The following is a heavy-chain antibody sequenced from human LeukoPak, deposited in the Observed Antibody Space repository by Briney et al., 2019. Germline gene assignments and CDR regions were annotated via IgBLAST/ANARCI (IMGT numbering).Heavy chain of an antibody. CDR2: SITIFGRA. D-gene: IGHD3-3*01. CDR3: ASTIFGVVIASV. Sequence: SVKVSCKSSVGTFSIYAISWGRHPPGQGLGLVGRSITIFGRANYAQKFPGRVTITPDEPTHTAYMELSSLSSEDTAVYYCASTIFGVVIASVWGQGTLVTVSS. J-gene: IGHJ4*02. V-gene: IGHV1-69*13. CDR1: VGTFSIYA.